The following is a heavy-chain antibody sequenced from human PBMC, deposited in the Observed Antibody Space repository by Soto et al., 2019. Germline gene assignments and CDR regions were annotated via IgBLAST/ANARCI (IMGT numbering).Heavy chain of an antibody. D-gene: IGHD1-26*01. CDR3: ARLSGSYYYFDY. J-gene: IGHJ4*02. Sequence: QLQLQESGPGLVKPSETLSLTCTVSGGSISSSSYYWGWIRQPPGKGLEWIGSIYYSGSPYYNPSLQSRVTISLDTSKNQFSLKLSSVTAADTAVYYCARLSGSYYYFDYWGQGTLVTVSS. CDR1: GGSISSSSYY. V-gene: IGHV4-39*01. CDR2: IYYSGSP.